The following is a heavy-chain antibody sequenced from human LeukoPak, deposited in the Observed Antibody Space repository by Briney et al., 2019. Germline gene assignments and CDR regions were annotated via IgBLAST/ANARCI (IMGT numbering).Heavy chain of an antibody. CDR3: ARGGTYDSSGYYYAEYFQH. J-gene: IGHJ1*01. V-gene: IGHV4-61*02. CDR2: IYTSGST. D-gene: IGHD3-22*01. Sequence: PSETLSLTCTVSGASISSSSYYWSWIRQPAGKGLEWIGRIYTSGSTNYNPSLKSRVTISVDTSKNQFSLKLSSVTAADTAVYYCARGGTYDSSGYYYAEYFQHWGQGTLVTVSS. CDR1: GASISSSSYY.